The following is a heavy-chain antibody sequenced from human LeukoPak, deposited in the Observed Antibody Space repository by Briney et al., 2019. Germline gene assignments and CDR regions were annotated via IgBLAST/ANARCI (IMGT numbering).Heavy chain of an antibody. CDR3: VRSDDFWSGYYGY. V-gene: IGHV4-34*01. CDR1: GGSFSGYY. Sequence: SETLSLTCAVYGGSFSGYYWSWIRQPPGKELEWIGEINHSGSTNYNPSLKSRVTISVDTSKNQFSLKLSSVTAADTAVYYCVRSDDFWSGYYGYWGQGTLVTVSS. J-gene: IGHJ4*02. D-gene: IGHD3-3*01. CDR2: INHSGST.